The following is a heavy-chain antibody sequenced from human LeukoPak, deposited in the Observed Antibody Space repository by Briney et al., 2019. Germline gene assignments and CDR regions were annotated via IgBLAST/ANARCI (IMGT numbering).Heavy chain of an antibody. V-gene: IGHV4-39*01. CDR3: ARLGGTCDAFDI. CDR1: DGSISSSSCY. D-gene: IGHD1-26*01. Sequence: SETLSLTCTVSDGSISSSSCYWGWIRQPPGKGLEWIGSIYYSGSTSYNPSLKSRVTISVDTSKNQFSLKLSSVTAADTAVYYCARLGGTCDAFDIWGQGTMVTVSS. CDR2: IYYSGST. J-gene: IGHJ3*02.